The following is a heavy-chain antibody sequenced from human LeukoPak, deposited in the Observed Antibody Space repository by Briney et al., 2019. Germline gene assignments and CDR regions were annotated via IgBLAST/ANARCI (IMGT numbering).Heavy chain of an antibody. J-gene: IGHJ4*02. V-gene: IGHV1-2*02. D-gene: IGHD5-24*01. CDR3: ARGDGYNYQFDY. Sequence: GASVKVSSQASVYTFTGYYIHWVRQAPGQGREWMGWINPKSGDTHYAQKFQGRVTMTRNKSISTAYMELSRLRSDDTAVYYCARGDGYNYQFDYWGQGTLVTVSS. CDR2: INPKSGDT. CDR1: VYTFTGYY.